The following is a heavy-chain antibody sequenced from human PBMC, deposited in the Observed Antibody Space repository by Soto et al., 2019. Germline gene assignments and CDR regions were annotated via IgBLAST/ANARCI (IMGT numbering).Heavy chain of an antibody. Sequence: GASVKVSCKASGYTFTSSGMSWVRRAPGQGLEWMGWISAHTGSSEYAQRFRGRVTMTQNTAIGTAYMELSSLRSDDTATYYCTRAYGAETFDFWGQGTRVTVSS. J-gene: IGHJ5*01. V-gene: IGHV1-18*01. CDR1: GYTFTSSG. CDR3: TRAYGAETFDF. D-gene: IGHD3-10*01. CDR2: ISAHTGSS.